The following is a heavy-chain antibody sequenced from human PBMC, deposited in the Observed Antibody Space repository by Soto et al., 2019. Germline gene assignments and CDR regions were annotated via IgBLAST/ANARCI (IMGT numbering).Heavy chain of an antibody. V-gene: IGHV3-23*01. D-gene: IGHD1-20*01. CDR1: GFTFSSYA. CDR2: ISGSGGST. Sequence: PGGSLRLSCAASGFTFSSYAMSWVRQAPGKGLEWVSAISGSGGSTYYADSVKGRFTISRDNSKNTLYLQMNSLRAEDTAVYYCAKGGEKNYNWNQIFDYWGQGTLVTVSS. CDR3: AKGGEKNYNWNQIFDY. J-gene: IGHJ4*02.